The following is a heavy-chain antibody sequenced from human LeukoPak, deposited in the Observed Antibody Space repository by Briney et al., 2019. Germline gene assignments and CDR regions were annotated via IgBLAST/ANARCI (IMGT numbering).Heavy chain of an antibody. CDR1: GFTVSSDY. Sequence: PGGSLRLSCAASGFTVSSDYMSWVRHAPGKGLEWVANIKQDASEKHYVDSVRGRFTISRDNAKNSLYLQMNSLRAEDTAVYYCAREGGSGWSFDYWGQGTLVTVSS. V-gene: IGHV3-7*01. J-gene: IGHJ4*02. CDR3: AREGGSGWSFDY. D-gene: IGHD6-19*01. CDR2: IKQDASEK.